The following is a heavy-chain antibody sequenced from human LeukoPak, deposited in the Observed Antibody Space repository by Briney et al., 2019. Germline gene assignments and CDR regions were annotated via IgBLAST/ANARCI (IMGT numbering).Heavy chain of an antibody. D-gene: IGHD5-12*01. Sequence: GGSLRLSCAASGFTFGDYAMHWVRQAPGKGLEWVSGISWNSDSIGYADSVKGRFTISRDNAKNSLYLQMNSLRAEDTALYYCAKRGGTLYSGYDWGFFDYWGQGTLVTVSS. J-gene: IGHJ4*02. CDR1: GFTFGDYA. CDR3: AKRGGTLYSGYDWGFFDY. V-gene: IGHV3-9*01. CDR2: ISWNSDSI.